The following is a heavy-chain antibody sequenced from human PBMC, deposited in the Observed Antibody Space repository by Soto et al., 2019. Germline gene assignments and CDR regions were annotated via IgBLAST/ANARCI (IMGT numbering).Heavy chain of an antibody. D-gene: IGHD6-19*01. J-gene: IGHJ3*02. CDR1: GFPFSSYS. CDR3: ARVDSSGWPTRNAFDI. Sequence: GGSLRLSCAASGFPFSSYSMNWVRQAPGKGLEWVSSISSSSSYIYYADSVKGRFTISRDNAKNSLYLQMNSLRAEDTAVYYCARVDSSGWPTRNAFDIWGQGTMVTVSS. CDR2: ISSSSSYI. V-gene: IGHV3-21*01.